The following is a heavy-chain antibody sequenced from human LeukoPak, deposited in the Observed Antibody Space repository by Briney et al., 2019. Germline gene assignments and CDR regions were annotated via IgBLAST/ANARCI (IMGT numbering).Heavy chain of an antibody. D-gene: IGHD3-9*01. J-gene: IGHJ6*03. CDR2: VSGSGYRT. Sequence: GGSLRLSCAASGFTFNDYAMNWVRQAPGKGLEWVSAVSGSGYRTYYADSVKGLFTISRDNSKNTLYLQMNSLRAEDTAVYYCAKVPYYDILTRGYYYYYMDVWGKGTTVTVSS. CDR3: AKVPYYDILTRGYYYYYMDV. V-gene: IGHV3-23*01. CDR1: GFTFNDYA.